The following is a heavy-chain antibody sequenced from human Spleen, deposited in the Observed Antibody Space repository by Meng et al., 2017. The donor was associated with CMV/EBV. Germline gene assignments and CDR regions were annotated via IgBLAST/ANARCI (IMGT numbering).Heavy chain of an antibody. D-gene: IGHD2-8*02. CDR1: FTFNNYA. J-gene: IGHJ4*02. Sequence: FTFNNYAMSWVRQAPGKGLEWVSVIYGGGASTNSADSVKGRFIISRDNSKNTLYLPMNSLRAEDTAIYYCAKLPAESCPGGYCYFDSWGQGTLVTVSS. V-gene: IGHV3-23*03. CDR2: IYGGGAST. CDR3: AKLPAESCPGGYCYFDS.